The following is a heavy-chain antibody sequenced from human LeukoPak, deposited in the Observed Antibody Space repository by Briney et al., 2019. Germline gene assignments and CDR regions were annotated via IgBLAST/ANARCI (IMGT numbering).Heavy chain of an antibody. CDR1: GGSISSYY. Sequence: SETLSLTCTVSGGSISSYYWSWIRQSPGKGLEWIGYIYYSGSTNYNPSLKSRVTISVDTSKNQFSLKLSSVTAADTAVYYCARDNSSGNNWFDPWGQGTLVTVSS. CDR3: ARDNSSGNNWFDP. V-gene: IGHV4-59*12. CDR2: IYYSGST. D-gene: IGHD6-25*01. J-gene: IGHJ5*02.